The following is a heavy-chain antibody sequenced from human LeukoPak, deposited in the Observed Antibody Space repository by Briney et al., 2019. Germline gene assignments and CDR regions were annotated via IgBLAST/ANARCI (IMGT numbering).Heavy chain of an antibody. CDR3: ARVGDLTGYYSFDY. CDR2: IYYSGST. D-gene: IGHD3-9*01. J-gene: IGHJ4*02. CDR1: GGSISSYY. V-gene: IGHV4-59*01. Sequence: PSETLSLTCTVSGGSISSYYWSWIRQPPGKGLEWIGYIYYSGSTNYNPSLKSRVTISVDTSKNQFSLKLSSVTAADTAVYYCARVGDLTGYYSFDYWGQGTLVTVSS.